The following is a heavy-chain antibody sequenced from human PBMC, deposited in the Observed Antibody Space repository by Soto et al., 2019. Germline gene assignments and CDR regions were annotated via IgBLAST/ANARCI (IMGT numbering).Heavy chain of an antibody. J-gene: IGHJ4*02. V-gene: IGHV1-69*06. D-gene: IGHD3-22*01. CDR3: ARTRGGSGYSTYDY. CDR1: GGTFSSYA. Sequence: GASVKVSCKASGGTFSSYAISWVRQAPGQGLECMGWITPIVGTANYAQKFQGRVTITADKSTSTAYMELSSLRSEDTAVYYCARTRGGSGYSTYDYWGQGTLVTVSS. CDR2: ITPIVGTA.